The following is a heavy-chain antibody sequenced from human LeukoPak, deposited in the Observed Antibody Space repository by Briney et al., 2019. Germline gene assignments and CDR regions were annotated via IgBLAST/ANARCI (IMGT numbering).Heavy chain of an antibody. J-gene: IGHJ4*02. CDR3: AKDVWSSSETIDFDS. D-gene: IGHD2-2*01. Sequence: ASVKVSCKASGYTFTNYGISWVRQAPGQRLEWVGWISAYNSNTVYAQKLQARVTMSTDTSTSTAYMELRSLTSDDTAVYYCAKDVWSSSETIDFDSWGQGTLGTVSS. V-gene: IGHV1-18*01. CDR2: ISAYNSNT. CDR1: GYTFTNYG.